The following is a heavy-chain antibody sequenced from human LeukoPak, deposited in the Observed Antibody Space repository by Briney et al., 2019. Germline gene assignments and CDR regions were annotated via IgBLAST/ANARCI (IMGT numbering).Heavy chain of an antibody. CDR1: RGTFSSYA. D-gene: IGHD2-2*01. CDR3: ARGSDQLLTYYYYMDV. J-gene: IGHJ6*03. Sequence: ASVKVSCKASRGTFSSYAISWVRQAPGQGLEWMGRIIPIFGTANYAQKFQGRVTITTDESTSTAYMELSSLRSEDTAVYYCARGSDQLLTYYYYMDVWGKGTTVTVSS. CDR2: IIPIFGTA. V-gene: IGHV1-69*05.